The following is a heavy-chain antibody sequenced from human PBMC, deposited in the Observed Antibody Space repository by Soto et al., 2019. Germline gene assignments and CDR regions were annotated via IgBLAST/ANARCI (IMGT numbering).Heavy chain of an antibody. V-gene: IGHV3-7*01. D-gene: IGHD1-7*01. CDR2: IKQDGSEK. J-gene: IGHJ5*02. CDR1: GFTFSSYW. Sequence: GGSLRLSCAASGFTFSSYWMSWVRQAPGKGLEWVANIKQDGSEKYYVDSVKGRFTISRDNAKNSLYLQMNSLRAEDTAVYYWARAGITGTTSWFDPGGQGTLVTVSS. CDR3: ARAGITGTTSWFDP.